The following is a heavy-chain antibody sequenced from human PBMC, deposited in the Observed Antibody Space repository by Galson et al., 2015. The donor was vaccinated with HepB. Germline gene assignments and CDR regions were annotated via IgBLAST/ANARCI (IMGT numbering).Heavy chain of an antibody. J-gene: IGHJ4*02. CDR1: GYSISSGYY. V-gene: IGHV4-38-2*02. Sequence: ETLSLTCTVSGYSISSGYYWGWIRQPPGKGLEWIGSIYHSGSTYYNPSLKSRVTISVDTSKNQFSLKLSSVTAADTAVYYCARASPAPRVVVFDYWGQGTLVTVSS. D-gene: IGHD3-22*01. CDR3: ARASPAPRVVVFDY. CDR2: IYHSGST.